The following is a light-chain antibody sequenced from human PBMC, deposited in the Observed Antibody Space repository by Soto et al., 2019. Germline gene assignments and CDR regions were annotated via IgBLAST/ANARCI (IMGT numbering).Light chain of an antibody. CDR3: QHRHN. CDR1: QSISSD. J-gene: IGKJ3*01. CDR2: DAS. Sequence: IVLTQSPATLSLSPGERATLSSRASQSISSDFAWYQQKPGQAPRLLIYDASNRATAIPARFCGSRSGTDFTLTISSLEPEDFAVYYCQHRHNFGPGTKVYIK. V-gene: IGKV3-11*01.